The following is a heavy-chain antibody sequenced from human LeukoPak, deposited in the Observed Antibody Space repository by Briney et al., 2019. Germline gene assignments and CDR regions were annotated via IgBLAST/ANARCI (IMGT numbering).Heavy chain of an antibody. Sequence: LSGGSLRLSCAASGFTFSSFGMHWVRQAPGKGLEWISFIRYDGSNKYYTDSVKGRFTISRDNSQNTLYLQMNSLRTEDTALYFCAKDRTMAADGTYFDYWGQGTLVTASS. D-gene: IGHD6-13*01. CDR3: AKDRTMAADGTYFDY. V-gene: IGHV3-30*02. J-gene: IGHJ4*02. CDR2: IRYDGSNK. CDR1: GFTFSSFG.